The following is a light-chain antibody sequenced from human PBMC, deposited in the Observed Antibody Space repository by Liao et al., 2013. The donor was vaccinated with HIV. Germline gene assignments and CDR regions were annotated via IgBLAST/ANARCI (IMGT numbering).Light chain of an antibody. CDR2: QGD. J-gene: IGLJ2*01. CDR1: TLGDKY. V-gene: IGLV3-1*01. Sequence: SYAVTQPPSVSVSPGQTASITCSGDTLGDKYACWYQQKPGQSPVLVIYQGDQRPSGIPERFSGSHSGSTATLTISGAQAMDEAHYYCQSWDSATVLFGGGTKLTVL. CDR3: QSWDSATVL.